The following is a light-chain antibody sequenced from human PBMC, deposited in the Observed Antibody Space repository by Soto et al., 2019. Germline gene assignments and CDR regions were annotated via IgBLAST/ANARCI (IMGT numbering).Light chain of an antibody. V-gene: IGLV4-69*01. J-gene: IGLJ3*02. CDR3: QTWGTGGV. CDR1: SGHSNYA. Sequence: QLVLTQSPSASASLGASVKLTCTLSSGHSNYAIAWHQQRPEKGPRYLMKLNSDGGHIKGDGIPDRFSGSSSGAERYLTISSLQPGDEADYYCQTWGTGGVFGGGTKLTVL. CDR2: LNSDGGH.